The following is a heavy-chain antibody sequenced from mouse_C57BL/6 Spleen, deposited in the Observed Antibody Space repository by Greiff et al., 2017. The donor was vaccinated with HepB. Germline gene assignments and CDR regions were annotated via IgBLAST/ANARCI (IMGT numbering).Heavy chain of an antibody. J-gene: IGHJ4*01. Sequence: VQLQQPGAELVKPGASVKMSCKASGYTFTSYWITWVKQRPGQGLEWIGDIYPGSGSTNYNEKFKSKATLTVDTSSSTAYMQLSSLTSEDSAVFYCARERITTVVADYAMDYWGQGTSVTVSS. V-gene: IGHV1-55*01. CDR3: ARERITTVVADYAMDY. D-gene: IGHD1-1*01. CDR1: GYTFTSYW. CDR2: IYPGSGST.